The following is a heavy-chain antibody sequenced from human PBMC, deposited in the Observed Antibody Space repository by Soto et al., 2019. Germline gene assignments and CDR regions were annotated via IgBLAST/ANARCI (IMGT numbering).Heavy chain of an antibody. V-gene: IGHV1-18*01. CDR2: ISGYNGHT. CDR1: GYTFTTYG. Sequence: QVQLVQSGAEVRKPGASVKVSCKASGYTFTTYGIRWVRQAPGQGLEWMGWISGYNGHTKYSQKFQGRVTMTTDTSARTAYMDLRSLRCDETAVYYCAWEGEILYYYYGFDVWGQGTTVTVSS. J-gene: IGHJ6*02. CDR3: AWEGEILYYYYGFDV. D-gene: IGHD3-16*01.